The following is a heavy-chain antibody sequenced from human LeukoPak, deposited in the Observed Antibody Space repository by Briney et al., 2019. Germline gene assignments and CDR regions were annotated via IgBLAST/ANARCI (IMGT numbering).Heavy chain of an antibody. CDR2: IYYSGST. J-gene: IGHJ5*02. V-gene: IGHV4-31*03. D-gene: IGHD5-18*01. CDR3: ARERGYRPWGGNWFDP. CDR1: GGSISSGGYY. Sequence: SETLSFTCTVSGGSISSGGYYWSWIRQHPGKGLEWIGYIYYSGSTYYNPSLKSRVTISVDTSKNQFSLKLSSVTAADTAVYYCARERGYRPWGGNWFDPWGQGTLVTVSS.